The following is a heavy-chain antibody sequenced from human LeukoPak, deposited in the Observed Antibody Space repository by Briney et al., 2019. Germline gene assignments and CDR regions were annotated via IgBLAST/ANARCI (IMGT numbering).Heavy chain of an antibody. V-gene: IGHV1-46*03. D-gene: IGHD1-1*01. CDR1: GYTFTSYY. CDR3: ARDTAGTYSWNWFDP. CDR2: INTSGGST. Sequence: GASLKLSCKASGYTFTSYYMHWVRQAPGQGFEWMGIINTSGGSTSYAQKFQGRVTMTRDTSTSTVYMELSSLRSEDTSVYYCARDTAGTYSWNWFDPWGQGTLVTVSS. J-gene: IGHJ5*02.